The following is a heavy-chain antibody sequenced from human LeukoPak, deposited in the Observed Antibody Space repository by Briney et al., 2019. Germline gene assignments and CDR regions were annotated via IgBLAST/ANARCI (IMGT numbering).Heavy chain of an antibody. D-gene: IGHD4-17*01. CDR2: IIPIFGTA. J-gene: IGHJ3*02. V-gene: IGHV1-69*06. Sequence: SVKVSCKASGGTFSSYAISWVRQAPGHGLEWMGGIIPIFGTANYAQKFQGRVTITADKSTSTAYMELSSLRSEDTAVYYCARGAYDYGDYVGSDAFDIWGQGTMVTVSS. CDR3: ARGAYDYGDYVGSDAFDI. CDR1: GGTFSSYA.